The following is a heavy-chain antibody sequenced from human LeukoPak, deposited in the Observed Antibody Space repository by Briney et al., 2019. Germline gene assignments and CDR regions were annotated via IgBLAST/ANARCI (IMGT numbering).Heavy chain of an antibody. CDR1: GYIFTDYY. Sequence: ASVTVSCTPSGYIFTDYYIYWIRQAPGQGLEWVGWINRNSGGTNYAQKFQGRVRVTMARDTSIDTSYMELSRLRSDDTALYYCGIYPDGVLPDSTTFYHYSYMDVWGKGTTVTVS. D-gene: IGHD2-2*01. CDR3: GIYPDGVLPDSTTFYHYSYMDV. J-gene: IGHJ6*03. CDR2: INRNSGGT. V-gene: IGHV1-2*02.